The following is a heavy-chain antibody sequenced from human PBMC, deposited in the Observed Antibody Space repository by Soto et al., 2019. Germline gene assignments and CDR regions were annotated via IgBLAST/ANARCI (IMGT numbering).Heavy chain of an antibody. J-gene: IGHJ5*02. V-gene: IGHV3-15*01. CDR3: TTGGVVVPAAINWFDP. CDR1: EFTFSNAW. Sequence: GGSLRLSCAASEFTFSNAWMSWVRQAPGKGLEWVGRIKSKTDGGTTDYAAPVKGRFTISRDDSKNTLYLQMNSLKTEDTAVYYCTTGGVVVPAAINWFDPWGQGTLVTVSS. CDR2: IKSKTDGGTT. D-gene: IGHD2-2*01.